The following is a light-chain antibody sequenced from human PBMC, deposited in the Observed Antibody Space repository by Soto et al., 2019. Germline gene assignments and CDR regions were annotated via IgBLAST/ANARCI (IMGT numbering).Light chain of an antibody. V-gene: IGKV3-15*01. Sequence: VLTQSPGTLSLSPGERATLSCRASQSVGTYLAWYQQKPGQAPRLLIYGASTRATGIPARFSASGSGTDFTLTISSLQPDDFATYYCQHYNSYSEAFGQGTKVDIK. J-gene: IGKJ1*01. CDR1: QSVGTY. CDR3: QHYNSYSEA. CDR2: GAS.